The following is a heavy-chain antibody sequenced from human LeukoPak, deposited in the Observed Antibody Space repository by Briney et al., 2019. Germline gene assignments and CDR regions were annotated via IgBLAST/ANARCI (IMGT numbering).Heavy chain of an antibody. CDR1: DYTFTSYD. Sequence: ASVKVSCKASDYTFTSYDINWVRQATGQGLEWMGWMNPNSGNTGYAQKFQGRVTMTRNTSISTAYMELSSLRSEDTAVYYCARGEAYYGSYDYWGQGTLVTVSS. CDR3: ARGEAYYGSYDY. CDR2: MNPNSGNT. J-gene: IGHJ4*02. V-gene: IGHV1-8*01. D-gene: IGHD3-10*01.